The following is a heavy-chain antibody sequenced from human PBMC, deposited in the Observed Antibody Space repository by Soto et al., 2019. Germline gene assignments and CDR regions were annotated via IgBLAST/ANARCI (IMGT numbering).Heavy chain of an antibody. CDR2: IYSGGST. CDR3: ARDSYISGWLVAFDI. D-gene: IGHD6-19*01. J-gene: IGHJ3*02. Sequence: PGGSLRLSCAASGFTVISNYMSWVLQAPWKGLEWVSVIYSGGSTYYADSVKGRFTISRDNAKNSLYLQMNSLRAEDTTVYYCARDSYISGWLVAFDIWGQGTMVTVSS. V-gene: IGHV3-66*01. CDR1: GFTVISNY.